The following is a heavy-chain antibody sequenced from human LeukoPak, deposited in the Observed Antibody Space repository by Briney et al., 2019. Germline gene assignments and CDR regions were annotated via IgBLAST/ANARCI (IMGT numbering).Heavy chain of an antibody. Sequence: GGSLRLSCAAFGFTFSSYGMHWVRQAPGKGLEWVAVISYDGSNKYYADSVKGRFTISRDNSKNTLYLQMNSLRAEDTAVYYCAKAQRWEVATILDYWGQGTLVTVYS. CDR2: ISYDGSNK. V-gene: IGHV3-30*18. CDR1: GFTFSSYG. D-gene: IGHD5-12*01. J-gene: IGHJ4*02. CDR3: AKAQRWEVATILDY.